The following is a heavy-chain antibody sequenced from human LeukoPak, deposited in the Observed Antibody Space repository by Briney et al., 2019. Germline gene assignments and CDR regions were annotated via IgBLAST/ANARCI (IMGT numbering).Heavy chain of an antibody. V-gene: IGHV3-23*01. Sequence: GGSLTLPCAASGFTFSSYAMSWVRQPPGKGLEWVSAISGSGGSTYYADSVKGRFTISTDNSKNTPYLQMNSMRAEDTVVYYCAKGPTTVYPYYGMDVWGQGTTVTVSS. CDR2: ISGSGGST. D-gene: IGHD4-17*01. CDR3: AKGPTTVYPYYGMDV. CDR1: GFTFSSYA. J-gene: IGHJ6*02.